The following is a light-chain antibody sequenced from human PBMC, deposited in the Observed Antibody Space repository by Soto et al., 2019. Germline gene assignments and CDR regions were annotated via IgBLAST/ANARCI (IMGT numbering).Light chain of an antibody. CDR3: SSYTSSSTHVV. CDR1: SSDVGGYNY. CDR2: EVS. J-gene: IGLJ2*01. V-gene: IGLV2-14*01. Sequence: QSALTQPRSVSGSPGQSVTISCTGTSSDVGGYNYVSWYQHHPGKAPKLMIYEVSNRPSGVSNRFSGSKSGNTASLTISGLQAEDEADYYCSSYTSSSTHVVFGGGTKLTVL.